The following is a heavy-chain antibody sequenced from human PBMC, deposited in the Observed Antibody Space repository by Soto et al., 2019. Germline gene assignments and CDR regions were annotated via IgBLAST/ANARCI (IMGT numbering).Heavy chain of an antibody. CDR2: ISTYNGNT. J-gene: IGHJ4*02. V-gene: IGHV1-18*01. D-gene: IGHD3-10*01. CDR1: GYTFTSYG. Sequence: ASVKASCKASGYTFTSYGISWVRQAPGQGLEWMGWISTYNGNTKYAQKLQGRVTMTTDTSTSTAYMELRSLRSDDTAVFYCAREMVRGVGSDYWGQGTPVTVSS. CDR3: AREMVRGVGSDY.